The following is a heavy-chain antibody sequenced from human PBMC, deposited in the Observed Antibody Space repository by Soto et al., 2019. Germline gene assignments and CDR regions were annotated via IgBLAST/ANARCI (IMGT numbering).Heavy chain of an antibody. J-gene: IGHJ6*02. Sequence: QVQLVESGGGVVQPGRSLRLSCAASGFTFSSYGMHWVRQAPGKGLEWVAVISYDGSNKYYADSVKGRFTISRDNSTNTLYLQMNSLRAEDTAVYYCAKDLADIVLVPAGGYSYGSLSYYYGMDVWGQGTTVTVSS. CDR2: ISYDGSNK. V-gene: IGHV3-30*18. CDR1: GFTFSSYG. D-gene: IGHD2-2*01. CDR3: AKDLADIVLVPAGGYSYGSLSYYYGMDV.